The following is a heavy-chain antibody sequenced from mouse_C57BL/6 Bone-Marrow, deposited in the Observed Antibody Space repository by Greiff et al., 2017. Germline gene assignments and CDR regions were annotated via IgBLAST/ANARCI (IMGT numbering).Heavy chain of an antibody. CDR1: GFNIKDDY. CDR2: IDPENGDT. CDR3: TTATVTWTWFAY. V-gene: IGHV14-4*01. Sequence: VQLQQSGAELVRPGASVKLSCTASGFNIKDDYMHWVKQRPEQGLEWIGWIDPENGDTEYASKFQGKATITADTSSNTAYLQLSSLTSEDTAVYYCTTATVTWTWFAYWGQGTLVTVSA. D-gene: IGHD2-13*01. J-gene: IGHJ3*01.